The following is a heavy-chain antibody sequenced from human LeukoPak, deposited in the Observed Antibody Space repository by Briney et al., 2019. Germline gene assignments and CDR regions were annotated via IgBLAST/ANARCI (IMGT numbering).Heavy chain of an antibody. Sequence: SETLSLTCTVSGGSISSYYWSWIRQPPGKGLEWIGRIYTSGSTNYNPSLKSRVTMSVDTSKNQFSLKLSSVTAADTAVYYCARVLAAAGNNWFDPWGQGTLVTVSS. CDR3: ARVLAAAGNNWFDP. V-gene: IGHV4-4*07. D-gene: IGHD6-13*01. CDR2: IYTSGST. J-gene: IGHJ5*02. CDR1: GGSISSYY.